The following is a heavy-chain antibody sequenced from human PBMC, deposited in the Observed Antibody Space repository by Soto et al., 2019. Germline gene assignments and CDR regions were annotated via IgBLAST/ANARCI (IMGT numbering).Heavy chain of an antibody. CDR3: ARDSVEWLLSFYYYGEDV. CDR1: GFTFSSYW. CDR2: IKQDGSEI. Sequence: EEQLVESGGGLVQPGGSLRLSWAASGFTFSSYWMTWVRQAPGKGLEWVANIKQDGSEIYYVDSVRGRFTISRDNAKNSLYLQMNSLRAEDTAVYYCARDSVEWLLSFYYYGEDVWGQGTTVTVSS. D-gene: IGHD3-3*01. V-gene: IGHV3-7*01. J-gene: IGHJ6*02.